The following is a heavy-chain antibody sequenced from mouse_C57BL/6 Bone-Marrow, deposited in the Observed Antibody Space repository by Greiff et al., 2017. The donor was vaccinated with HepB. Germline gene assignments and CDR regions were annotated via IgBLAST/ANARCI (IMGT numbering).Heavy chain of an antibody. D-gene: IGHD1-1*01. CDR2: IDPSDSET. V-gene: IGHV1-52*01. Sequence: QVQLQQPGAELGRPGSSVKLSCRASGYTLTSYWMHWVKQRPIQGLEWIGNIDPSDSETHYNQKFKDKATLTVDKSSSTAYMQLSSLTSEDSAVYYCAKGYYGMRWYFDVWGTGTTVTVSS. J-gene: IGHJ1*03. CDR1: GYTLTSYW. CDR3: AKGYYGMRWYFDV.